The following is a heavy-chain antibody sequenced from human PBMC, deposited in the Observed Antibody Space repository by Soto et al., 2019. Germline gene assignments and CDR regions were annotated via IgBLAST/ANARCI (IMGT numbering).Heavy chain of an antibody. Sequence: EVQLVESGGGLVQPGGSLRLSCAASGFTVSSNYMSWVRQAPGKGLEWVSVIYSGGSTYYADSVKGRFTISRDNSKNTLYLQMNSLRAEDTAVYYCAGSLWFGLTYFDYWGQGTLVTVSS. CDR3: AGSLWFGLTYFDY. D-gene: IGHD3-10*01. V-gene: IGHV3-66*01. J-gene: IGHJ4*02. CDR1: GFTVSSNY. CDR2: IYSGGST.